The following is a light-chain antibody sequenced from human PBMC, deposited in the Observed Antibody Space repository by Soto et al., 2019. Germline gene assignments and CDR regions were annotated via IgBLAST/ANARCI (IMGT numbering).Light chain of an antibody. Sequence: DVQMTQSPSTLSASVGDSVTITCRASQSIAASLAWYQLKPGEAPKLLIYDVSNLESGVPSRFSGSGSGTEFSLTSRSLHPDDFATYYCQQYDDSRTFGQGTKVEIK. V-gene: IGKV1-5*01. J-gene: IGKJ1*01. CDR2: DVS. CDR1: QSIAAS. CDR3: QQYDDSRT.